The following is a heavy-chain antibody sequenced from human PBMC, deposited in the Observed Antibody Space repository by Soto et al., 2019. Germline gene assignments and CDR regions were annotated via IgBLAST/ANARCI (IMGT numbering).Heavy chain of an antibody. CDR3: ARDEAIDY. Sequence: LRLSCAASGFTFRNYWMSWVRQAPGKGLEWVANIKQDGGDQYYVDSVKGRFSISRDNAKNSLYLQMNSLRAEDTAEYYCARDEAIDYWGQGTLVTVSS. CDR2: IKQDGGDQ. V-gene: IGHV3-7*03. J-gene: IGHJ4*02. CDR1: GFTFRNYW.